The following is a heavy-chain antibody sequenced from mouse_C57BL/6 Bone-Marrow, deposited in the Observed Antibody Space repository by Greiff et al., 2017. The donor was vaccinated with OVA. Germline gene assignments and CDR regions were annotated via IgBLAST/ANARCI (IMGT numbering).Heavy chain of an antibody. V-gene: IGHV3-6*01. J-gene: IGHJ2*01. D-gene: IGHD2-4*01. CDR2: ISYDGSN. CDR1: GYSITSGYY. CDR3: ARERDYYDYDDFDY. Sequence: EVKLQESGPGLVKPSQSLSLTCSVTGYSITSGYYWNWIRQFPGNKLEWMGYISYDGSNNYNPSLKNRISITRDTSKNQFFLKLNSVTTEDTATYYCARERDYYDYDDFDYWGQGTTLTVSS.